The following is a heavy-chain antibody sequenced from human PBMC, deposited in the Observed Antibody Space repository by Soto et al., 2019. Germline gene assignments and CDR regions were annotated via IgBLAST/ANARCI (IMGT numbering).Heavy chain of an antibody. Sequence: EVQLVESGGGLVQPGASLRLSCAASGVTVSNNYMSWVRQAPGKGLEWVSVIYSVGSTSYADSVKGRFTISRDNSKNMVYLQMNSLRAEHTAVYYCARNRPETKYGYWGQGTLVTVSS. J-gene: IGHJ4*02. V-gene: IGHV3-66*01. D-gene: IGHD4-17*01. CDR2: IYSVGST. CDR3: ARNRPETKYGY. CDR1: GVTVSNNY.